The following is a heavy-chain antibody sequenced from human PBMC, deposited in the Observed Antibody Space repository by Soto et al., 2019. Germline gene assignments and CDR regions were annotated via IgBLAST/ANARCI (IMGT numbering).Heavy chain of an antibody. V-gene: IGHV4-59*01. J-gene: IGHJ4*02. Sequence: QVQLQDSGPGLVKPSETLSLTCRVSGGSMSGYYWSWVRLAPGKCLEWIGYVYYTGSTNYNPSLQSRVSISVDTSNKHFSLSLSLVTAADTAVYFCARSIAVPSGHIDHWGQGIRVTISS. D-gene: IGHD6-6*01. CDR2: VYYTGST. CDR3: ARSIAVPSGHIDH. CDR1: GGSMSGYY.